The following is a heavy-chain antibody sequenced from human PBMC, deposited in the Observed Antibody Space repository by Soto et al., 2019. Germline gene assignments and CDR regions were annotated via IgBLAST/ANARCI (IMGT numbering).Heavy chain of an antibody. Sequence: QVLVVQSGTEVKKPGASVKVSCKASGYIFTSYQMHWVRQAPGQGLDWMGIIKPSDGTTTYAQKFQGRVTMTSDTSTRTIYMELSSLTSEDTAVYFCVRCGSGGSCYTSPLSYWGQGTLVTVSS. CDR1: GYIFTSYQ. V-gene: IGHV1-46*01. CDR2: IKPSDGTT. J-gene: IGHJ4*02. D-gene: IGHD2-21*01. CDR3: VRCGSGGSCYTSPLSY.